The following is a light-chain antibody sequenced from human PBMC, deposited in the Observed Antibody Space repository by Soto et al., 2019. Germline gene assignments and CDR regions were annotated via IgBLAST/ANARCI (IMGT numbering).Light chain of an antibody. CDR2: ENN. CDR3: QSYDSSLSGYV. CDR1: SSNIGAGYE. J-gene: IGLJ1*01. Sequence: SVLTQPPSVSEAPGQRVTISCTGSSSNIGAGYEAHWYQQVPGTAPKLLIYENNNRPSGVPDRFSGSKSGTSASLAITGLQAEDEAEYYCQSYDSSLSGYVFGTGPKVTVL. V-gene: IGLV1-40*01.